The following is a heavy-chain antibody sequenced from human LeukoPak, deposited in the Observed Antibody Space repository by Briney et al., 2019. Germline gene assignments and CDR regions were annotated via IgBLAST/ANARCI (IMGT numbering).Heavy chain of an antibody. CDR3: AREVAYSRDY. V-gene: IGHV3-7*01. J-gene: IGHJ4*02. D-gene: IGHD6-13*01. CDR2: IKQDGSEI. Sequence: GGSLRLSCAASGFTFSSYWMSWVRQTPGKGLEWVANIKQDGSEIYYVDSVKCRFTISRDNAKNSLYLQMNSLRAEDTAVYYCAREVAYSRDYWGLGTLVTVSS. CDR1: GFTFSSYW.